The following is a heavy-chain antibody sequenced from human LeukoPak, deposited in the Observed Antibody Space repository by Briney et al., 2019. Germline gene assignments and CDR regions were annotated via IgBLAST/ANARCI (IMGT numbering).Heavy chain of an antibody. D-gene: IGHD6-13*01. CDR2: INPDSGGT. Sequence: ASVKVSCKTSGYTFTGYYIYWVRQAPGQGLEWMGWINPDSGGTNYAQKFQGRITITRDTSITTAYMELSGPTYDDTAVFYCARESSTWAPIDYWGQGTLVTVSS. CDR3: ARESSTWAPIDY. CDR1: GYTFTGYY. V-gene: IGHV1-2*02. J-gene: IGHJ4*02.